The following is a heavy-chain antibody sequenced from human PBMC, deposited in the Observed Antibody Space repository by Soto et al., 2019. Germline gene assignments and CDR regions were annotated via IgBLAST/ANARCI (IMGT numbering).Heavy chain of an antibody. V-gene: IGHV3-11*06. D-gene: IGHD4-17*01. Sequence: QVQLVESGGGLVRPGGSLRVSCAASGFTFSDYYMSWIRQAPGKGLEWVSFISTSSGYTNDAYSVKGRFTSSRDNAKNSLYLQMNSLRAEATAVYYCARVAGYGDNRFDYWGQGTLVTVSS. CDR2: ISTSSGYT. J-gene: IGHJ4*02. CDR1: GFTFSDYY. CDR3: ARVAGYGDNRFDY.